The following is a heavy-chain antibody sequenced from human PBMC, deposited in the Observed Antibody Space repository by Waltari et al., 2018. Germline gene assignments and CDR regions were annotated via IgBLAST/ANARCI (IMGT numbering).Heavy chain of an antibody. V-gene: IGHV4-38-2*02. CDR1: GYSISSGYY. CDR3: ARDLGTYYDFWSGYYRSPFDY. CDR2: IYHSGST. Sequence: QVQLQESGPGLVKPSETLSLTCAVSGYSISSGYYWGWIRQPPGKGLEWIGSIYHSGSTYYNPSLKSRVTISVDTSKNQFSLKLSSVTAADTAVYYCARDLGTYYDFWSGYYRSPFDYWGQGTLVTVSS. D-gene: IGHD3-3*01. J-gene: IGHJ4*02.